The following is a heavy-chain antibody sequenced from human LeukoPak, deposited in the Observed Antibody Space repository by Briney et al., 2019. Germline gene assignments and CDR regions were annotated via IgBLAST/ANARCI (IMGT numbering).Heavy chain of an antibody. CDR3: ARGGHVVVASEGFDI. CDR1: GYTFTGYY. J-gene: IGHJ3*02. D-gene: IGHD2-15*01. V-gene: IGHV1-2*04. CDR2: INPNSGGT. Sequence: ASVKVSCKASGYTFTGYYMHWVRQAPGQGLEWMGWINPNSGGTNYAQKFQGWVTMTRDTSTSTAYMELRSLRSDDTAVYYCARGGHVVVASEGFDIWGQGTMVTVSS.